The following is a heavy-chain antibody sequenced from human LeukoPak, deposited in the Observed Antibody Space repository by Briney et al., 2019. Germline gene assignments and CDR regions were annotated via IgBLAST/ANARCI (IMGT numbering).Heavy chain of an antibody. CDR3: ARDSGLGYCSTTSCSYGLDV. CDR2: IQYSGST. Sequence: SETLSLTCSVSDGSISNYYWTWIRQPPGKGLEWIGNIQYSGSTNFNPSLKSRVTVSVDTSKNQVSPKLRSVTAADAAVYYSARDSGLGYCSTTSCSYGLDVWGQGTTVFVS. CDR1: DGSISNYY. V-gene: IGHV4-59*01. J-gene: IGHJ6*02. D-gene: IGHD2-2*01.